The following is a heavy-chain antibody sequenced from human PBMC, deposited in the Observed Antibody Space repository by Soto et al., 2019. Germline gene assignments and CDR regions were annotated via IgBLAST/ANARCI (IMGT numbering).Heavy chain of an antibody. CDR1: VLPSSGFE. V-gene: IGHV3-48*03. D-gene: IGHD1-26*01. J-gene: IGHJ4*02. Sequence: GGSLRLSCVTSVLPSSGFEMNLVRQAPGEGLEWVSYISASGDTVYYADSVKGRFTISRDNAKKTLYLEMNSLRAEDTAVYYFAKEISGRHTYSDFWGQGTLATVSS. CDR2: ISASGDTV. CDR3: AKEISGRHTYSDF.